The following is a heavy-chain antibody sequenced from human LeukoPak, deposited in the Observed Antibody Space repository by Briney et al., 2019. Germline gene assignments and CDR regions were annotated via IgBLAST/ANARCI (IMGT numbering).Heavy chain of an antibody. Sequence: SETLSLTCAVYGGSFSGGYWSWIRQPPGRGLEWIGEINRSGSTNYNPSLKSRVTISVDTSKNQFSLKLTSVTAADTAVYYCARRTTGMTTSSPPSIDYWGQGTLVTVSS. CDR2: INRSGST. CDR1: GGSFSGGY. J-gene: IGHJ4*02. D-gene: IGHD4-17*01. V-gene: IGHV4-34*01. CDR3: ARRTTGMTTSSPPSIDY.